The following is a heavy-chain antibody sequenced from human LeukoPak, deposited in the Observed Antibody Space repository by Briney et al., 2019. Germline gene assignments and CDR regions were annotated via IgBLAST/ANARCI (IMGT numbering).Heavy chain of an antibody. CDR1: GGSISSSSYY. V-gene: IGHV4-39*01. Sequence: NPSETLSLTCTVSGGSISSSSYYWGWIRQPPGKGLEWIGSIYYSGSTYYNPSLKSRVTISLDTSKNQFSLKLTSVTAADTAVYYCARGVVIAPQTFDYWGQGTLVTVSS. CDR2: IYYSGST. CDR3: ARGVVIAPQTFDY. D-gene: IGHD2-21*01. J-gene: IGHJ4*02.